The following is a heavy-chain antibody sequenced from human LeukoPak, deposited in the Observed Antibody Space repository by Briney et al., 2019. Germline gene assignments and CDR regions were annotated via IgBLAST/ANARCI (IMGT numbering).Heavy chain of an antibody. CDR1: GFTFDDYA. D-gene: IGHD1-26*01. Sequence: PGRSLRLSCAASGFTFDDYAMHWVRQAPGKGLEWVSGISWNSGSIGYADSVKGRFTISRDNAKNSLYLQMNSLRAGDTALYYCAKGGSMGIFDAFDIWGQGTMVTVSS. CDR2: ISWNSGSI. J-gene: IGHJ3*02. V-gene: IGHV3-9*01. CDR3: AKGGSMGIFDAFDI.